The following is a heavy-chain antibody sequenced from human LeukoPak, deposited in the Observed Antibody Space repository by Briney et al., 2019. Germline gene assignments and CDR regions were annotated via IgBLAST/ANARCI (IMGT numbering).Heavy chain of an antibody. J-gene: IGHJ3*02. CDR1: GGSISSSSYY. CDR2: IYTSGST. V-gene: IGHV4-39*07. D-gene: IGHD6-19*01. CDR3: ARAYSSGEYAFDI. Sequence: SETLSLTCTVSGGSISSSSYYWGWIRQPPGKGLEWIGRIYTSGSTNYNPSLKSRVTMSVDTSKNQFSLKLSSVTAADTAVYYCARAYSSGEYAFDIWGQGTMVTVSS.